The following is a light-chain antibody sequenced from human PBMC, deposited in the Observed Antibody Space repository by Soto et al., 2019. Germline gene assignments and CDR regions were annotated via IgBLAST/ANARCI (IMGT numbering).Light chain of an antibody. CDR3: QSYDSSLSGSRV. V-gene: IGLV1-40*01. CDR1: SSNIGAGYD. J-gene: IGLJ3*02. CDR2: GND. Sequence: QAVVKQPPSVSGAPGQRVTISCTGSSSNIGAGYDVHWYQHLPGTAPKLLIYGNDNRPSGVPDRFSGSKFGTSAYLAITGLQAEDEADYYCQSYDSSLSGSRVFGGGTKLTVI.